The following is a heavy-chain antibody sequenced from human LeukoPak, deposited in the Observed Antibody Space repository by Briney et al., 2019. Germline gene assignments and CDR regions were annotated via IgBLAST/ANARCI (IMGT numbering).Heavy chain of an antibody. V-gene: IGHV4-4*02. CDR1: GGSISSNNW. D-gene: IGHD1-1*01. CDR2: ISHSGST. CDR3: AGGTGPTLFDY. Sequence: MTSGTLSLTCAVSGGSISSNNWWSWVRQPPGKGLEWIGEISHSGSTNYNPSLESRVTISVDKSKNQFSLNLSSVTAADPAVYFGAGGTGPTLFDYGGRGTLVTFSS. J-gene: IGHJ4*02.